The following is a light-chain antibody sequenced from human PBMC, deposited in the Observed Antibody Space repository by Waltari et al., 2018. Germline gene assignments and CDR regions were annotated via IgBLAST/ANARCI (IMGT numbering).Light chain of an antibody. CDR1: RDIRNY. CDR3: QQPPGT. J-gene: IGKJ4*01. V-gene: IGKV1-9*01. Sequence: DIQLTQSPSFLSASVGDRVTFTCRASRDIRNYLAWYQQKSGKAPKLLIFVASTLQSGVPSRFSGSGSGTEFTLTISSLQPEDLATYYCQQPPGTFGGGTKVEIK. CDR2: VAS.